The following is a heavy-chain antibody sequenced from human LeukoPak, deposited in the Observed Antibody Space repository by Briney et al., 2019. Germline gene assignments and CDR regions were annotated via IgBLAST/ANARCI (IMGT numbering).Heavy chain of an antibody. CDR2: INHSGST. D-gene: IGHD3-9*01. CDR3: ASLRLLRYFDWLPSDYYYGMDV. V-gene: IGHV4-34*01. Sequence: SETLSLTCAVYGGSFSGYYWSWLRQPPGKGLEWLGEINHSGSTNYNPSLKSRVTISVDTSKNQFSLKLSSVTAADTAVYYCASLRLLRYFDWLPSDYYYGMDVWGQGTTVTVSS. CDR1: GGSFSGYY. J-gene: IGHJ6*02.